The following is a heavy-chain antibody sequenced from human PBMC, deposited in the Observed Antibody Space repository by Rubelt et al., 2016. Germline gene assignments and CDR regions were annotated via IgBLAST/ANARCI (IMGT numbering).Heavy chain of an antibody. V-gene: IGHV4-4*02. Sequence: QVQLQESGPGLVKPSGTLSLTCAVSGGSITSNNWWSWVRQSPGKGLEWIGEISHRGSTNYNPSLKSRDTIYVDKAKIHFSLKVKSGAAADTAVYYCAREGSSGWSWMDVWGQGTTVTVSS. CDR1: GGSITSNNW. CDR3: AREGSSGWSWMDV. J-gene: IGHJ6*02. CDR2: ISHRGST. D-gene: IGHD6-19*01.